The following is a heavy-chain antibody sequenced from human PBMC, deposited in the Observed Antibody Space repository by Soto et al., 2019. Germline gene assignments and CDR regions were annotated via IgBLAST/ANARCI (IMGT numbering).Heavy chain of an antibody. CDR3: AGLRGYSYGRYYFDY. CDR1: GGSISSYY. D-gene: IGHD5-18*01. V-gene: IGHV4-59*08. Sequence: QVQLQESGPGLVKPSETLSLTCTVSGGSISSYYWSWIRQPPGKGLEWIGYIYYSGSSNYNPPLKSRVTISVDTSKNQFSLKLSSVTAADTAVYYCAGLRGYSYGRYYFDYWGQGTLVTVSS. J-gene: IGHJ4*02. CDR2: IYYSGSS.